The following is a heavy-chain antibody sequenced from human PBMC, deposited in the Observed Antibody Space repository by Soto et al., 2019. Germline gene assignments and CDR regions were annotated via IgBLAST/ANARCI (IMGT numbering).Heavy chain of an antibody. Sequence: GGSLRLSCAASGFTFSSYGMHWVRQAPGKGLEWVAVISYDGSNKYYADSVKGRFTISRDNSKNTLYLQMNSLRAEDTAVYYCAKDPSRGRMITFGGVIARRFPSFDYWGQGTLVTVSS. D-gene: IGHD3-16*02. CDR3: AKDPSRGRMITFGGVIARRFPSFDY. V-gene: IGHV3-30*18. CDR2: ISYDGSNK. CDR1: GFTFSSYG. J-gene: IGHJ4*02.